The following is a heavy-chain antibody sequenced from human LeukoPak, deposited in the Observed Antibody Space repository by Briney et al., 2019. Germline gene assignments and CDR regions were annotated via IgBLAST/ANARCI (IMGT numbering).Heavy chain of an antibody. CDR2: INQDGSQK. Sequence: GGSLRLSCAASGFPFSSYNMNWVRQAPGKGLEWVANINQDGSQKYYVDSVKGRFTISRDNAKSSLYLEMSGLRAEDTAVYYCADPPSDYWGQGTLVAVSS. CDR3: ADPPSDY. J-gene: IGHJ4*02. CDR1: GFPFSSYN. V-gene: IGHV3-7*01.